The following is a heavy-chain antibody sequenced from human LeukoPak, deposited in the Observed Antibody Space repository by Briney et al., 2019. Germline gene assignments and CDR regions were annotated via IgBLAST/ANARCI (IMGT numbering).Heavy chain of an antibody. CDR1: GYTFTNYG. J-gene: IGHJ4*02. D-gene: IGHD3-22*01. V-gene: IGHV1-18*01. CDR2: IIAYIGNT. Sequence: ASVKVSCKASGYTFTNYGISWVRQAPGQGLEWMGWIIAYIGNTNYAQNFQGRVTMTTDTSTSTAFMELSSLRSDDTAVYYCARSGVGYFYDNTGYYPLDYWGQGALVTVSS. CDR3: ARSGVGYFYDNTGYYPLDY.